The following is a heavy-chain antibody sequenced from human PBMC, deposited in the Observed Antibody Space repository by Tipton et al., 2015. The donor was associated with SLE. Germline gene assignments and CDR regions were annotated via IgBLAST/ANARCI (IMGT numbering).Heavy chain of an antibody. J-gene: IGHJ6*02. D-gene: IGHD5-24*01. CDR3: RGYNYHYYYYGMDV. V-gene: IGHV4-61*09. Sequence: TLSLTCTVSGGSITSGGYYWSWIRQPAGKGLEWIGYIYTSGSTNYNPSLKSRVTISVDTSKNQFSLRLSSVTAADTAVYYCRGYNYHYYYYGMDVWGQGTTVTVSS. CDR2: IYTSGST. CDR1: GGSITSGGYY.